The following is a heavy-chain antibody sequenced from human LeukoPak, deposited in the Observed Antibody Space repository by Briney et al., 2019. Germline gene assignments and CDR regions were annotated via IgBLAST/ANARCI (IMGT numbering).Heavy chain of an antibody. D-gene: IGHD6-13*01. CDR3: ARGSKQQPPRY. CDR2: IYCSGST. CDR1: GGSISSSSYY. Sequence: SETLSLTCTVSGGSISSSSYYWGWIRQPPGKGLEWIGSIYCSGSTYYNPSLKSRVTISVDTSKNQFSLKLSSVTAADTAVYYCARGSKQQPPRYWGQGTLVTVSS. V-gene: IGHV4-39*07. J-gene: IGHJ4*02.